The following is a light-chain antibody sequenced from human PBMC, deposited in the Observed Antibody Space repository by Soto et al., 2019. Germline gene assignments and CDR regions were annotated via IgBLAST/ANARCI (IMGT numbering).Light chain of an antibody. V-gene: IGKV3-11*01. J-gene: IGKJ4*01. CDR3: QQRSNWPLT. CDR1: QSVRDY. Sequence: EIVLTQSPATLSLSPGERATLSCRASQSVRDYLAWYQQKPGQAPRLLIYDASKRATGIPARFSGSGSGTDFTLRTSSLDPEPFAVYYCQQRSNWPLTFGGGTKVVIK. CDR2: DAS.